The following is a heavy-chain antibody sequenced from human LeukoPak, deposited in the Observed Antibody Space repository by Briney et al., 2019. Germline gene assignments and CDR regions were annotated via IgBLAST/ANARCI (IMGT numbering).Heavy chain of an antibody. CDR1: GYTFTGYY. CDR2: INPNSGGT. CDR3: ARASPDYGDYATN. J-gene: IGHJ4*02. V-gene: IGHV1-2*02. Sequence: ASVKVSCKASGYTFTGYYMHWVRQAPGQGLEWMGWINPNSGGTNYAQKFQGRVTMTRDTSISTAYMGLSRLRSDDTAVYYCARASPDYGDYATNWGQGTLVTVSS. D-gene: IGHD4-17*01.